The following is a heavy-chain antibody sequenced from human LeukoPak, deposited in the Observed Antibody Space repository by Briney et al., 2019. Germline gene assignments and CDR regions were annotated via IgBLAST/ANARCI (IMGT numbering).Heavy chain of an antibody. CDR3: ANLMGSITMIVVVTERAFDI. Sequence: ASVKVSCKASGYTFTSYYMHWVRQAPGQGLEWMGWINPNSGGTNYAQKFQGRVTMTRDTSISTAYMELSRLRSDDTAVYYCANLMGSITMIVVVTERAFDIWGQGTMVTVSS. D-gene: IGHD3-22*01. V-gene: IGHV1-2*02. CDR2: INPNSGGT. CDR1: GYTFTSYY. J-gene: IGHJ3*02.